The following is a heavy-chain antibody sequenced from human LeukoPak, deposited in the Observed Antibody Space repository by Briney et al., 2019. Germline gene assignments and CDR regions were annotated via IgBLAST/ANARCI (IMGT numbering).Heavy chain of an antibody. CDR3: ARGRPYAFDI. Sequence: ASVKVSCKASGDTFSRYAISWVRQAPGQGLKWMGGIIPIFGTADYAQKFQGRVTITADESTSTAYMGLSSLRSEDTAVYYCARGRPYAFDIWGQGTMVTVSS. J-gene: IGHJ3*02. CDR2: IIPIFGTA. CDR1: GDTFSRYA. V-gene: IGHV1-69*13.